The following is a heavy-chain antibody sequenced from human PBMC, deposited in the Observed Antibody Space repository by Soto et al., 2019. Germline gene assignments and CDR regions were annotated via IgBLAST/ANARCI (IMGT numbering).Heavy chain of an antibody. D-gene: IGHD3-10*01. J-gene: IGHJ4*02. V-gene: IGHV3-53*01. CDR3: ARSYKCTGLFDY. Sequence: EVQVVESGGDLIQPGGSLRLSCAVSGFTVSSNSMSWVRLAPGKGLEWVSSIYRDGSTYYADSVKGRVTISRDVSKDTLYLQMNSLRAEDMALYYCARSYKCTGLFDYWGQGTLVTVSS. CDR1: GFTVSSNS. CDR2: IYRDGST.